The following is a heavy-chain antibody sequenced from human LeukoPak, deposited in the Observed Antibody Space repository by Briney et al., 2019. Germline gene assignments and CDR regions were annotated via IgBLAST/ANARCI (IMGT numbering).Heavy chain of an antibody. Sequence: ASVKVSCKASGGTFSSYAISWVRQAPGQGLEWMGGIIPIFGTANYAQKFQGRVTITTDESTSTAYMELSSLRSEDTAVYYCARARAMRYDAFDIWGQGTMVTVSS. V-gene: IGHV1-69*05. CDR1: GGTFSSYA. J-gene: IGHJ3*02. CDR2: IIPIFGTA. CDR3: ARARAMRYDAFDI. D-gene: IGHD3-10*01.